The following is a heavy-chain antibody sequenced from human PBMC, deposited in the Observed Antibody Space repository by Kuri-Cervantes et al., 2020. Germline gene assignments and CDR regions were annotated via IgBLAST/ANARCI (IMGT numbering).Heavy chain of an antibody. V-gene: IGHV3-13*01. CDR2: IGTAGDT. Sequence: GGSLRLSCTASGFTFSSYDIHWVRQATGKVLEWVSAIGTAGDTYYPGSVKGRFTISRENAKNSLYLQMNSLRAGDTAVYYCARGTSSGWYDHYYYYGMYVWGQGTTVTVSS. D-gene: IGHD6-19*01. J-gene: IGHJ6*02. CDR1: GFTFSSYD. CDR3: ARGTSSGWYDHYYYYGMYV.